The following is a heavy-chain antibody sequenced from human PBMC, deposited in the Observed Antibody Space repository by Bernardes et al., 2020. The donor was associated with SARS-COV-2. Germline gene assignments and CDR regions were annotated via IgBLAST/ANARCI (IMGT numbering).Heavy chain of an antibody. V-gene: IGHV4-39*01. CDR1: GGFISSSSYY. D-gene: IGHD5-12*01. Sequence: SESLSLTCTVSGGFISSSSYYWGWLLQPPGKGLEWIGSIYYSGSTYYNPSLKSRVTISVDTSKNQFSLKLSSVTAADTAVYYCASGYDGRDYWGQGTLVTVSS. CDR2: IYYSGST. J-gene: IGHJ4*02. CDR3: ASGYDGRDY.